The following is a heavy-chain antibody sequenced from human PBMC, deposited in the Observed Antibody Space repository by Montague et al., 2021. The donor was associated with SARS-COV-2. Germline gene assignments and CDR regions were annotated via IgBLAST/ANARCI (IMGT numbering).Heavy chain of an antibody. CDR2: IHYSGST. D-gene: IGHD2-21*02. CDR1: GGSISSGGYY. Sequence: LSLTCTVSGGSISSGGYYWSWIRQHPGRGLEWIGYIHYSGSTYYNPSLKSRVTISVGTSKNQLPLRLSAVAAADTAVYYCARQPTLEYCGGDCYLDAFDIWGQGTLVTVSS. V-gene: IGHV4-31*03. J-gene: IGHJ3*02. CDR3: ARQPTLEYCGGDCYLDAFDI.